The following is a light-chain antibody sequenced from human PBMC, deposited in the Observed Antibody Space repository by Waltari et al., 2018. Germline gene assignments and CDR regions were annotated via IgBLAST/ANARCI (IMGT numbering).Light chain of an antibody. CDR3: QQYGSSPKT. V-gene: IGKV3-20*01. Sequence: EIVLTQSPGTLPLSPGERATLSCRASQSVSSSYLAWYQQKPGQAPKLLIYGASSRATSIPDRFSSSWSGTDFTLTISRLEPEDFAVYYCQQYGSSPKTFGQGTKLEIK. J-gene: IGKJ2*01. CDR1: QSVSSSY. CDR2: GAS.